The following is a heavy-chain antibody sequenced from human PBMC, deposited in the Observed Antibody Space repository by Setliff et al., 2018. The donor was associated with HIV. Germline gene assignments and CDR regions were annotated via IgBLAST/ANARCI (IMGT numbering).Heavy chain of an antibody. CDR1: GYTFTGYY. D-gene: IGHD2-15*01. V-gene: IGHV1-2*02. J-gene: IGHJ4*02. Sequence: GASVKVSCKASGYTFTGYYMHWVRQAPGQGFEWMGWINPNSGGTNYAQKFQGRVTMTRDTSIRTAYMELSRLRSDDTAVYYCARDLSPIVVVVSDDNGYFDYWGQGTLVTVSS. CDR2: INPNSGGT. CDR3: ARDLSPIVVVVSDDNGYFDY.